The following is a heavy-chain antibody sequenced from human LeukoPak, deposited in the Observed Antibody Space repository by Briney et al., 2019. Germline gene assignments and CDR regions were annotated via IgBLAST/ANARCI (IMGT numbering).Heavy chain of an antibody. CDR1: GFTFSSYG. CDR3: ARGVATYFDY. J-gene: IGHJ4*02. D-gene: IGHD5-12*01. CDR2: IRYDGSNK. V-gene: IGHV3-30*02. Sequence: GGSLRLSCAASGFTFSSYGMHWVRQAPGKGLEWVAFIRYDGSNKYYADSVKGRFTISRDNSKNTLYLQMNSLRAEDTAVYYCARGVATYFDYWGQGTLVTVSS.